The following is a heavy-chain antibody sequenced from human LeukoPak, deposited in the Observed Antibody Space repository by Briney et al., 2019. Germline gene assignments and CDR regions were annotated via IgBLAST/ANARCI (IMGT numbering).Heavy chain of an antibody. D-gene: IGHD2-2*02. V-gene: IGHV3-20*04. CDR1: GFTFSNYA. CDR3: ARRDIVVVPAAIFGAFDI. CDR2: INWNGGST. J-gene: IGHJ3*02. Sequence: GGSLRLSCAASGFTFSNYAMSWVRQAPGKGLEWVSGINWNGGSTGYADSVKGRFTISRDNAKNSLYLQMNSLRAEDTALYYCARRDIVVVPAAIFGAFDIWGQGTMATVSS.